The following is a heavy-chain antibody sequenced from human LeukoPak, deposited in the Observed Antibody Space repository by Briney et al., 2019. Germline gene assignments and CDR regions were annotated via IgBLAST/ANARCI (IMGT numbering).Heavy chain of an antibody. J-gene: IGHJ4*02. CDR2: IKQDGSEK. CDR1: GFTFSSYW. Sequence: GGSLRLSCAASGFTFSSYWMSWVSQAPGKGLEWVANIKQDGSEKYYVVSVKGRFTISRDNAKNSLYLQMNSLRAEDTAVYYCARDPGYSSSWYFRGNENYFDYWGQGTLVTVSS. D-gene: IGHD6-13*01. V-gene: IGHV3-7*01. CDR3: ARDPGYSSSWYFRGNENYFDY.